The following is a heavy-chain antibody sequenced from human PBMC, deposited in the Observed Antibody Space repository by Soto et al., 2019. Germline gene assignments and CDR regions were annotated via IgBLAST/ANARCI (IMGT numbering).Heavy chain of an antibody. D-gene: IGHD6-19*01. CDR1: GCTFSSYA. CDR2: IIPIFGTA. V-gene: IGHV1-69*01. Sequence: QVQLVQSGAEVKKPGSSVKVSCKASGCTFSSYAISWVRQAPGQGLEWMGGIIPIFGTANYAQKFQGRVTITADESTSTAYMELSSLRSEDTAVYYCARAVEAVDGTYYFDYWGQGTLVTVS. CDR3: ARAVEAVDGTYYFDY. J-gene: IGHJ4*02.